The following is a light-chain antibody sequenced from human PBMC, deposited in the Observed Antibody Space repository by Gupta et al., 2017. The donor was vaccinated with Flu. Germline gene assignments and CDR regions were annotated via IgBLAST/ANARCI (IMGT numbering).Light chain of an antibody. CDR3: QQYSTYPLT. CDR1: QDISRW. V-gene: IGKV1D-16*01. Sequence: GDRVTITCRATQDISRWLAWYQQKPGTAPKSLIYAASSLQYGVPSRFSGSGSGTHFTLTISSLQPEDFAIYYCQQYSTYPLTFGGGTKVEIK. CDR2: AAS. J-gene: IGKJ4*01.